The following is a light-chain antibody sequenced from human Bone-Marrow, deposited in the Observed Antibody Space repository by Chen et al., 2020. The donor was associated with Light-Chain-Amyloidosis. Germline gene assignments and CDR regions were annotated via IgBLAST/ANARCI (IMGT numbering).Light chain of an antibody. CDR2: LNSDGSH. V-gene: IGLV4-69*01. CDR3: QTWGAGIQV. Sequence: QLVLPQSPSASASLGASVTLPCTLSSEHTVYSIAWHQQQLGKGPRFLMKLNSDGSHIQGDGIPDRFSGSSFGAERYLTISSLQSEDEADYYCQTWGAGIQVFGGGTKLTVL. J-gene: IGLJ3*02. CDR1: SEHTVYS.